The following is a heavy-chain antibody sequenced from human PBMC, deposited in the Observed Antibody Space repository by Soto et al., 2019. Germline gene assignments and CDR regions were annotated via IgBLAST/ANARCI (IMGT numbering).Heavy chain of an antibody. CDR1: GGSITNYY. D-gene: IGHD3-16*01. CDR3: ARDDYKDGGNNWFDP. J-gene: IGHJ5*02. CDR2: IYTKERT. V-gene: IGHV4-4*07. Sequence: SETLSLTCTVSGGSITNYYWSRIRQPAGKGLEWIGRIYTKERTNYNLSFRNRVTMSVDTSKNQFSLKLYAVTAADTAVYYCARDDYKDGGNNWFDPCGQGTLTTVSS.